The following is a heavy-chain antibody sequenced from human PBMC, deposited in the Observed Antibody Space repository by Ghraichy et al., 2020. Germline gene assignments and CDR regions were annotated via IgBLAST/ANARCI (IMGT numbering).Heavy chain of an antibody. V-gene: IGHV3-21*01. CDR3: ARDWHYYYYYGMDG. J-gene: IGHJ6*02. Sequence: GESLNISCAASGFTFSSYSMNWVRQAPGKGLEWVSSISNSSSYIYYADSVKGRFTISRDNAKNSLYLQMNSLRAEDTAVYYCARDWHYYYYYGMDGWGQGTTGTVSS. CDR1: GFTFSSYS. CDR2: ISNSSSYI.